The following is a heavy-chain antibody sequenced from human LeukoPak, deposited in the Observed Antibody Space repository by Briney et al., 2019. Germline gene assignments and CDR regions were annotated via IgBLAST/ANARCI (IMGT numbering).Heavy chain of an antibody. J-gene: IGHJ5*02. D-gene: IGHD6-13*01. V-gene: IGHV1-2*02. CDR3: AKGGQYSSNDH. CDR1: GYTFGDYY. Sequence: GASVKVSCKASGYTFGDYYLHWVRQAPGQGLEWMGWINPNSGGTNYPQKFQGRVTMTRDTSISTAYMELNSLTSDDTAIYYCAKGGQYSSNDHWGQGTLVTVSS. CDR2: INPNSGGT.